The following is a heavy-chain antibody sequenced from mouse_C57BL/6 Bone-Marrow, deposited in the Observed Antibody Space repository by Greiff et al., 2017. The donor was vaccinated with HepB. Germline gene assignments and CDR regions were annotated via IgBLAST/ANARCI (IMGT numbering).Heavy chain of an antibody. CDR3: AKNYVGWFAY. J-gene: IGHJ3*01. CDR2: IYPRSGNT. V-gene: IGHV1-81*01. Sequence: VQRVESGAELVRPGASVKLSCKASGYTFTSYGISWVKQRTGQGLEWIGEIYPRSGNTYYNEKFKGKATLTADKSSSTAYMELRSLTSEDSAVYFCAKNYVGWFAYWGQGTLVTVSA. CDR1: GYTFTSYG. D-gene: IGHD1-1*01.